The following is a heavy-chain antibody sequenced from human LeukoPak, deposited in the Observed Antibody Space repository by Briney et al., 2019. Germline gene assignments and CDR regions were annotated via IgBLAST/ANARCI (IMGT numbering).Heavy chain of an antibody. D-gene: IGHD6-25*01. Sequence: GGSLRLSCSASGLTFSVSAMHWVRQASGKGLEWVGRIKTKADNYATAYAASVKGRFTISRDDSTNTAYLQMNSLKTEDTAVYYCTHPAYYYNMDVWGKGTTVTVSS. J-gene: IGHJ6*04. V-gene: IGHV3-73*01. CDR1: GLTFSVSA. CDR3: THPAYYYNMDV. CDR2: IKTKADNYAT.